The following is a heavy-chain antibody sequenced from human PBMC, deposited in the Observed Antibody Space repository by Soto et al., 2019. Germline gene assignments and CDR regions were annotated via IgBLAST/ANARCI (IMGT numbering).Heavy chain of an antibody. J-gene: IGHJ4*02. Sequence: SETLSLTCTVSGGSISSSSYYWGWIRQPRGKGLEWIGSFYYSGSTYYIPSLKSRVTISVDTSKNQFSLKLSAVTAADTAVYYCARWSIVGANRFDYWGQGTLVTVSS. CDR1: GGSISSSSYY. CDR3: ARWSIVGANRFDY. V-gene: IGHV4-39*07. D-gene: IGHD1-26*01. CDR2: FYYSGST.